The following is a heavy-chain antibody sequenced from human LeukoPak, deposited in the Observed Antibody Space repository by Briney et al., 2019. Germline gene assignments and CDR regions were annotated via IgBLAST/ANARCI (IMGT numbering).Heavy chain of an antibody. D-gene: IGHD6-13*01. V-gene: IGHV3-21*01. J-gene: IGHJ4*02. CDR2: ISSSSSYI. CDR3: ARVYGEFIAAADYYDY. CDR1: GFTFSSYS. Sequence: GGSLRLSCAASGFTFSSYSMNWVRQAPGKGLEWVSSISSSSSYIYYADSVKGRFTISRDNAKNSLYLQMNSLRAEDTAVYYCARVYGEFIAAADYYDYWGQGTLVTVSS.